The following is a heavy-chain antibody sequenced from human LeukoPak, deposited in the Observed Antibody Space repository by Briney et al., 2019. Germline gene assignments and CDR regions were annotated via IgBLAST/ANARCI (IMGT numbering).Heavy chain of an antibody. CDR3: AKGPDYDILTPIDY. D-gene: IGHD3-9*01. CDR2: ISWNSGRR. J-gene: IGHJ4*02. V-gene: IGHV3-9*03. CDR1: GFTFDDYA. Sequence: SLRLSCVGSGFTFDDYAMHWVRQAPGEGLEGVSGISWNSGRRGYADSVKGLFTISRDNAKTSLYLQMNSLRAEDMALYYCAKGPDYDILTPIDYWGQGTLVTVSS.